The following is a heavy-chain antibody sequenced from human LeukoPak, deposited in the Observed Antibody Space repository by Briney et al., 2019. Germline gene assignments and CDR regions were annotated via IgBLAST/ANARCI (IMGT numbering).Heavy chain of an antibody. Sequence: ASVKVSCKASGYTFTGYYMHRVRQAPGQGLEWMGWINPNSGGTNYAQKFQGRVTMTRDTSISTAYMELSRLRSDDTAVYYCARLGAAAGTFDYWGQGTLVTVSS. CDR2: INPNSGGT. J-gene: IGHJ4*02. CDR1: GYTFTGYY. V-gene: IGHV1-2*02. D-gene: IGHD6-13*01. CDR3: ARLGAAAGTFDY.